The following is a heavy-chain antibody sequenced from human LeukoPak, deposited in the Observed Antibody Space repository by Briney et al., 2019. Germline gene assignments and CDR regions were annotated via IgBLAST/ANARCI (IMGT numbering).Heavy chain of an antibody. V-gene: IGHV3-49*03. CDR2: IRSKAYGGTT. CDR3: ATGGINLDF. J-gene: IGHJ4*02. CDR1: GFTFGDYA. D-gene: IGHD5-24*01. Sequence: GGSLRLSCTASGFTFGDYAMSWFRQAPGKGLEWVGFIRSKAYGGTTEYAASVKGRFTISRDDSKNTVFLQMNSLKTEDTAVYYCATGGINLDFWGQGTLVTVSS.